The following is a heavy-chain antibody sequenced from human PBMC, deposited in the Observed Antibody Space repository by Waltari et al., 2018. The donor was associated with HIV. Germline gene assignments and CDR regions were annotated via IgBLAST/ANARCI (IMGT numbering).Heavy chain of an antibody. D-gene: IGHD4-4*01. CDR3: ARSFSGYSNYFDP. V-gene: IGHV4-39*01. J-gene: IGHJ5*02. CDR1: GGSMTSSSYY. Sequence: QLQLQESGPGLVKSSETLSLTCTVSGGSMTSSSYYWGRIRQPPGKGLEWIGSMSYSGSTYHNPSLRSRLTISVDTSKNQFSLKLTSVTAADTAVYYCARSFSGYSNYFDPWGQGTLVTVSS. CDR2: MSYSGST.